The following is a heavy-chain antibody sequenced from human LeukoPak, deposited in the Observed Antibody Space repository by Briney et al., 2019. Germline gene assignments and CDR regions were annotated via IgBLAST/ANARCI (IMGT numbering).Heavy chain of an antibody. CDR3: AKQCGPYYDSSAYYSDY. V-gene: IGHV3-23*01. CDR1: GFSFSNYA. CDR2: ISGSGGST. Sequence: GGSLSLSCAASGFSFSNYAMSWVRQAPGKGLEWVSIISGSGGSTYYADSVKGRFTISRDNSKNTLYLQMNSLRAEDTAVYYCAKQCGPYYDSSAYYSDYWGQGTLVTVSS. D-gene: IGHD3-22*01. J-gene: IGHJ4*02.